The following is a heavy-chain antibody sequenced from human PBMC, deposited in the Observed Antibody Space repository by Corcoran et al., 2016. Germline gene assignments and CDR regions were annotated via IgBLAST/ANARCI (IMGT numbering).Heavy chain of an antibody. CDR2: ISYDGSNK. Sequence: QVQLVESGGGMVQPGRSLRLSCAASGFTFSSYGMHWVRQAPGKGLEWVAVISYDGSNKYYADSVKGRFTISRDNSKNTLYLQMNSLRAEDTAVYYCAKGLGGWGQGTLVTVSS. J-gene: IGHJ4*02. V-gene: IGHV3-30*18. CDR3: AKGLGG. D-gene: IGHD1-26*01. CDR1: GFTFSSYG.